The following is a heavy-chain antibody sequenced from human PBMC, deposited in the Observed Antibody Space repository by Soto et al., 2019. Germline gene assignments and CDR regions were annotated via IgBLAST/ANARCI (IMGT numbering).Heavy chain of an antibody. CDR3: ARVSRDYHLYYFDY. CDR1: GFTFSDHF. CDR2: ISTTRNYT. D-gene: IGHD2-21*01. J-gene: IGHJ4*02. V-gene: IGHV3-11*06. Sequence: KTGGSLRLSCIVSGFTFSDHFMAWVRQAPGKGLEWVSDISTTRNYTKYVDSVKGRFSMSRDNARNSVYLQMNRLRADDTAVYYCARVSRDYHLYYFDYWGQGALVTVSS.